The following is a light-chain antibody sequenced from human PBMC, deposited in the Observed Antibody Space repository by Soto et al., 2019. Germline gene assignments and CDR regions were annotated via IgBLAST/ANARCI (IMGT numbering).Light chain of an antibody. Sequence: EIVLTQSPGTLSLSPGERATLSCRASQSVSSSYLAWYQQKPGQAPRLLIYGASSRATGIPDRFSGSGSGTDFTLTISRLEPDDFAVYYCQQYGSSLRTFGQGTKVEIK. V-gene: IGKV3-20*01. CDR2: GAS. CDR3: QQYGSSLRT. J-gene: IGKJ1*01. CDR1: QSVSSSY.